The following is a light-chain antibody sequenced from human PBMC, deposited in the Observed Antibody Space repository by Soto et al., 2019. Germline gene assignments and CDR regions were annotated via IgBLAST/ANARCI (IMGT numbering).Light chain of an antibody. CDR1: QSLSNW. J-gene: IGKJ4*01. V-gene: IGKV1-5*01. CDR3: QQYDTSPLT. Sequence: DTQMTQSPSTLSASVGDRVTITCRASQSLSNWLAWYQQKPGKAPNLLIYVASTLPSGIPSRFSGSGSGTEFTLTISSLQPDDFAPYYCQQYDTSPLTFGGGTKVDIK. CDR2: VAS.